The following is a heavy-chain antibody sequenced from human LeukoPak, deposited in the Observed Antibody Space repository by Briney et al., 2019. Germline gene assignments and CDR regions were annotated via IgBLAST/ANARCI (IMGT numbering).Heavy chain of an antibody. CDR3: ARKAEGKYYYDSSGYFDY. D-gene: IGHD3-22*01. V-gene: IGHV5-51*01. Sequence: GESLKISCKGSGYSFTSYWIGWVRQMPGKGLEWMGIIYPGDSDTRYSPSFQGQVTISADKSISTAYLQWSSLKASDTAMYYCARKAEGKYYYDSSGYFDYWGQGTLVTVSS. CDR2: IYPGDSDT. CDR1: GYSFTSYW. J-gene: IGHJ4*02.